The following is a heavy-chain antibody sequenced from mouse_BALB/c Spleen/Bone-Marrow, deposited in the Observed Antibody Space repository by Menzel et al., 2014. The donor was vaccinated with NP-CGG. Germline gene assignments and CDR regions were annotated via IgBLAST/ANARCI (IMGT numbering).Heavy chain of an antibody. J-gene: IGHJ2*01. Sequence: EVQGVESGGGLVQPGGSLKLSCAASGFDFSRYWMSWVRQAPGKGLEWIGEINPDSSTINYTPSLKDKFIISRDNAKNTLYLQMRKVRSEVTALYYCARQGYYGYSDYWGQGTTLTVSS. D-gene: IGHD1-2*01. CDR1: GFDFSRYW. V-gene: IGHV4-1*02. CDR3: ARQGYYGYSDY. CDR2: INPDSSTI.